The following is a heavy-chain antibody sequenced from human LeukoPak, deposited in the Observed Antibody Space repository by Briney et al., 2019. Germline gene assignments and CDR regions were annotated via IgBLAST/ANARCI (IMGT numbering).Heavy chain of an antibody. Sequence: SETLSLTCTVSGGSISSYYWSWIRQPAGKGLEWIGRIYTSGSTNYNPSLKSRVTMSVDTSKNQFSLKLSSVTAADTVVYYCARGQFPQLRKRWDTFDIWGQGTMVTVSS. V-gene: IGHV4-4*07. D-gene: IGHD5-24*01. CDR3: ARGQFPQLRKRWDTFDI. J-gene: IGHJ3*02. CDR1: GGSISSYY. CDR2: IYTSGST.